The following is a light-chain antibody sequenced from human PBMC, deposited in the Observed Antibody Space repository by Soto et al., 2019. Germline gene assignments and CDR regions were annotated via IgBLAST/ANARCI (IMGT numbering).Light chain of an antibody. J-gene: IGLJ1*01. CDR1: SDDVGGYNS. Sequence: QSVLAQPASVSGSPGQSITLSCTGTSDDVGGYNSVSWYQQHPGKAPKLMIYDVNKRPSGVPDRFSGSKSGNAASLTISGLQAEDEADYYCCSYAGSYTLVFGTGTKVTVL. CDR3: CSYAGSYTLV. CDR2: DVN. V-gene: IGLV2-11*01.